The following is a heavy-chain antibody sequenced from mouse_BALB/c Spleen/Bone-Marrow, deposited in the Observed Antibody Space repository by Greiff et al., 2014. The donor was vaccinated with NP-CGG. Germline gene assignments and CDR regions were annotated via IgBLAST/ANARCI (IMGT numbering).Heavy chain of an antibody. J-gene: IGHJ2*01. V-gene: IGHV1-18*01. Sequence: VQLKESGPELVKPGASMKISCKASDYSFTGYTMNWVKQSHGKNLEWIGLINPYNGGTSYNQKFKGKATLTVDKSSSTAYMELLGLTSEDSAVYYCARGPYYGYYFDYWGQGTTLTVSS. CDR2: INPYNGGT. D-gene: IGHD2-10*01. CDR3: ARGPYYGYYFDY. CDR1: DYSFTGYT.